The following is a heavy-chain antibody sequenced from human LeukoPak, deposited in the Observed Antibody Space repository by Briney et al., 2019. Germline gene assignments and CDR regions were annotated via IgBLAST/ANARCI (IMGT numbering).Heavy chain of an antibody. J-gene: IGHJ4*02. Sequence: GGSLRLSCAASGFTFDDYAMHWVRQAPGKGLEWVSGISWNSGSIGYADSVKGRFTISRDNAKNSLYLQMNSLRAEDTASYYCAKANVDIVATMFDYWGQGTLVTVSS. D-gene: IGHD5-12*01. CDR2: ISWNSGSI. V-gene: IGHV3-9*01. CDR1: GFTFDDYA. CDR3: AKANVDIVATMFDY.